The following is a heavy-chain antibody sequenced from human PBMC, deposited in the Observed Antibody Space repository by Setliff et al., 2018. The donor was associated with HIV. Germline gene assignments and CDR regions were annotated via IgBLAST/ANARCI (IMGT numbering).Heavy chain of an antibody. Sequence: ASVKVSCKAAGYSFAAYYIHWVRQAPGQGLEWMGWINPNSGGTNYAQKFQGRVTLTRDTSISTANMELSGLRSDDTAVYYCARDPALTYSGYVYWYFDLWGRGTLVTISS. CDR2: INPNSGGT. CDR1: GYSFAAYY. D-gene: IGHD5-12*01. CDR3: ARDPALTYSGYVYWYFDL. V-gene: IGHV1-2*02. J-gene: IGHJ2*01.